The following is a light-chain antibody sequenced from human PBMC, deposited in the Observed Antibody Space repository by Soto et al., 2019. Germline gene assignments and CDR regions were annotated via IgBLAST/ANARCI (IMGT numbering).Light chain of an antibody. J-gene: IGKJ5*01. CDR3: QQSYSIPAT. V-gene: IGKV1-39*01. CDR1: QTISNN. CDR2: SAS. Sequence: DIPMTQSPSSLSASVGDRVTITCRASQTISNNLNWYQQKPGKAPKLLIYSASSLQSRVPLRFSGSGSGTDFTLTISSLQFEDFATYYCQQSYSIPATFGQGTRLDIK.